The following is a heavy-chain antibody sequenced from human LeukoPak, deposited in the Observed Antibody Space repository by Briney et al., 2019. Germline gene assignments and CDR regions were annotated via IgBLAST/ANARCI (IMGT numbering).Heavy chain of an antibody. J-gene: IGHJ3*02. CDR2: ISSSGSTI. Sequence: PGGSLRLSCAASGFTFSSYEMNWVRQAPGKGLEWVSYISSSGSTIYYADSVKGRFTISRDNAKNSLYLQMNSLRAEDTAVYYCAKDRESTMIVVDYPPDAFDIWGQGTMVTVSS. CDR1: GFTFSSYE. CDR3: AKDRESTMIVVDYPPDAFDI. V-gene: IGHV3-48*03. D-gene: IGHD3-22*01.